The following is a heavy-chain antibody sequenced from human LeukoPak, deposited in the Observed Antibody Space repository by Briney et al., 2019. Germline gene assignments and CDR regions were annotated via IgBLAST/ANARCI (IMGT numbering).Heavy chain of an antibody. Sequence: GGSLRLSCAASGFTFSSYGMHWVRQAPGKGLEWVAVISYDGSNKYYADSVKGRFTISRDNSKNTLYLQMNSLRAEDTAVYYCANERITNLHSRVPYYFDYWGQGTLVTVSS. D-gene: IGHD3-22*01. J-gene: IGHJ4*02. CDR3: ANERITNLHSRVPYYFDY. CDR2: ISYDGSNK. V-gene: IGHV3-30*18. CDR1: GFTFSSYG.